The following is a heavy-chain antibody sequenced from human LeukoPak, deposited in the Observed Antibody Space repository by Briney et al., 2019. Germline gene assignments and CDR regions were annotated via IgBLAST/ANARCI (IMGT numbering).Heavy chain of an antibody. Sequence: SETLSLTCAVYGGSFSGFYWAWIRQSPGKGLEWIGEINHSGSTNFNPSLKTRVTMSVDTSKNQFSLKLRSVTAADTGVYYCAREWFGSPVCWGQGTPVTVSS. D-gene: IGHD3-10*01. CDR3: AREWFGSPVC. CDR1: GGSFSGFY. CDR2: INHSGST. J-gene: IGHJ4*02. V-gene: IGHV4-34*01.